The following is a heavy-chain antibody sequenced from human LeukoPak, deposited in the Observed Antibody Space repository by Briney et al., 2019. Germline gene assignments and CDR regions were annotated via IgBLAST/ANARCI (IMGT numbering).Heavy chain of an antibody. Sequence: SETLSLTCTVSGGSISSSSYYWGWIRQPPGKGLEWIGSIYYSGSTYYNPSLKSRVTISVDTSKNQFSLKLSSVTAADTAVYYCARALLRDGQRAHFDYWGQGTLVTVSS. J-gene: IGHJ4*02. CDR3: ARALLRDGQRAHFDY. V-gene: IGHV4-39*07. CDR1: GGSISSSSYY. D-gene: IGHD5-24*01. CDR2: IYYSGST.